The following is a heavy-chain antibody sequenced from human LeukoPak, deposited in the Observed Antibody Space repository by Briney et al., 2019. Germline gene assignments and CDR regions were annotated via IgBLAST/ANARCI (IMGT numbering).Heavy chain of an antibody. CDR3: ARDAYDSSGLLRFLWFDP. V-gene: IGHV4-4*07. D-gene: IGHD3-22*01. CDR1: GGSISSYY. J-gene: IGHJ5*02. CDR2: IYTSGST. Sequence: SETLSLTCTVSGGSISSYYWSWIRQPAGKGLEWIGRIYTSGSTNYNPSLKSRVTMSVDTSKDQFSLKLSSVTAADTAVYYCARDAYDSSGLLRFLWFDPWGQGTLVTVSS.